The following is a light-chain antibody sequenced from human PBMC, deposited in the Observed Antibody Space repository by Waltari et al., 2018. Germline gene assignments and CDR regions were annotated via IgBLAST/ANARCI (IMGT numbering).Light chain of an antibody. CDR1: RTFSSS. J-gene: IGKJ4*01. V-gene: IGKV1-5*02. CDR2: SVS. Sequence: DIEMTQSPSSLSASVGDTVTIICRASRTFSSSLAWYQQKPGKAPKLLIDSVSSLQSGVPSRFSGSKSGTDFTLTIYSLQPEDFASYYCQQYYSYPLTFGGGTKVEIK. CDR3: QQYYSYPLT.